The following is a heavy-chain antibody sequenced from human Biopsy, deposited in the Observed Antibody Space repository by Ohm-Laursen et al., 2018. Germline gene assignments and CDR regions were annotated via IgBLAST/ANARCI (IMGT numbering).Heavy chain of an antibody. CDR1: GGTFSASG. D-gene: IGHD3-10*01. J-gene: IGHJ5*02. CDR3: ATVRGLVWFGELIA. V-gene: IGHV1-69*06. CDR2: IIPIFQTT. Sequence: SVKVSCKVIGGTFSASGISWVRLAPGHGLEFVGGIIPIFQTTHYAQSFQGRVTIVADKSTSKAYMELSSLRSDDTAIYYCATVRGLVWFGELIAWGQGTLVTVSS.